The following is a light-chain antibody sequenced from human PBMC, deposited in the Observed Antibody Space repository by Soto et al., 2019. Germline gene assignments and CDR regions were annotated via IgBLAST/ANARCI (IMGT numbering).Light chain of an antibody. J-gene: IGLJ2*01. CDR3: CSYAGSSTYVV. CDR2: EGS. CDR1: SSDVGSYNL. V-gene: IGLV2-23*01. Sequence: QSALTQPASVSGSPGQSITISCTGTSSDVGSYNLVSWYQHHPGKAPKLMIYEGSKRPSGVSNRFSVSKSGNTASLTISGLQAEDEAEYYCCSYAGSSTYVVFGGGTKLTVL.